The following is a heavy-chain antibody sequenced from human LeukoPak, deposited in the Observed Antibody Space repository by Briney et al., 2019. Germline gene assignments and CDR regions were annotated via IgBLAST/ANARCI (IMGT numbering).Heavy chain of an antibody. Sequence: GESLKISCKGSGYSFATYWIGWVRQMPGKRLEWMGIIHPGDSDTRYSPSFQGQVTISADKSISTAYLQWSSLKASDTAMYYCARRHSGYDGAFYYFDFWGQGTLITVSS. V-gene: IGHV5-51*01. CDR1: GYSFATYW. CDR3: ARRHSGYDGAFYYFDF. J-gene: IGHJ4*02. CDR2: IHPGDSDT. D-gene: IGHD5-12*01.